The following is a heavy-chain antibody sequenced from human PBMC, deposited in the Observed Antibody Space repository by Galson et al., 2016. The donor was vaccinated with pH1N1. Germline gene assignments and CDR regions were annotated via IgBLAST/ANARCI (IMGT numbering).Heavy chain of an antibody. CDR1: GGSISSSSFY. V-gene: IGHV4-39*01. D-gene: IGHD6-13*01. Sequence: SLTCTVSGGSISSSSFYWGWIRQPPGKGLEWIGSIYYSGNTYYNPSLKSRIAISVDTSKNQFSLTMNSVTAADTAVYYCARHLAALHRLDPWGQGTLVTVSS. CDR3: ARHLAALHRLDP. CDR2: IYYSGNT. J-gene: IGHJ5*02.